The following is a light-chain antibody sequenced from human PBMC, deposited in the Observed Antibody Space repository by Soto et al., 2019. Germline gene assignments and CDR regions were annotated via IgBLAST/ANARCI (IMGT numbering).Light chain of an antibody. CDR1: SSDIGNNY. J-gene: IGLJ1*01. Sequence: QSVLTQPPSVSAAPGQKVTISCSGYSSDIGNNYVSWYQQLPGTAPKLLIYDNDKRPSGIPDRFSGSKSGTSATLDITGLQTGDEADYYCGTWDSRLSVGVFGTGTKVTVL. V-gene: IGLV1-51*01. CDR2: DND. CDR3: GTWDSRLSVGV.